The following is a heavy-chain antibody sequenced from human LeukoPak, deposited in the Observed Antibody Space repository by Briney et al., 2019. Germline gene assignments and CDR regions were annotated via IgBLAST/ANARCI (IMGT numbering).Heavy chain of an antibody. CDR1: GFTFSSYG. V-gene: IGHV3-30*18. CDR2: ISYDGSNK. CDR3: AKDRQWGGSRYGMDV. J-gene: IGHJ6*02. Sequence: GRSLRLSCAASGFTFSSYGMHWVRQAPGKGLEWVAVISYDGSNKYYADSVKGRFTISRDNSKNTLYLQMNSLRAEDTAVYYCAKDRQWGGSRYGMDVWGQGTTVTVSS. D-gene: IGHD1-26*01.